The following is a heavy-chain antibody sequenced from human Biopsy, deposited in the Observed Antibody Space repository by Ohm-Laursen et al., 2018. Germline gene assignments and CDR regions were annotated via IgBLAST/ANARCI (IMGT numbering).Heavy chain of an antibody. J-gene: IGHJ4*02. D-gene: IGHD4-17*01. CDR2: IYYTGST. CDR1: GGSISSYY. CDR3: ALAAAQTVTHFDY. Sequence: SDTLSLTCTVSGGSISSYYWSWIRQPPGKGLEWIGYIYYTGSTNYNPSLKSRVTISVDTSMNHLSLRLTSVTAADTAVYYCALAAAQTVTHFDYWGQGTLVTVSS. V-gene: IGHV4-59*08.